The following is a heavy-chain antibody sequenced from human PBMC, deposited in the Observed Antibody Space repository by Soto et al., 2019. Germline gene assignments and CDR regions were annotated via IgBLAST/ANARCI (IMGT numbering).Heavy chain of an antibody. Sequence: LRLSCAASGFTFSSYAMSWVRQAPGKGLEWVSAISGSGGSTYYADSVKGRFTISRDNSKNTLYLQMNSLRAEDTAVYYCAKSAPYYDFWSGSYFDYWGQGTLVTVSS. CDR1: GFTFSSYA. CDR2: ISGSGGST. CDR3: AKSAPYYDFWSGSYFDY. J-gene: IGHJ4*02. D-gene: IGHD3-3*01. V-gene: IGHV3-23*01.